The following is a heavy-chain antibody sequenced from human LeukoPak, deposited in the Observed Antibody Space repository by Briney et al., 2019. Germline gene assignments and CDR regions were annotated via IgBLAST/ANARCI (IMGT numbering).Heavy chain of an antibody. CDR2: ISSSSSYI. J-gene: IGHJ4*02. CDR1: GFTFTNHW. Sequence: GGSLRLSCVTSGFTFTNHWMSWVRQAPGKGLEWVSSISSSSSYIYYADSLTGRFTISRDNAKNSLYLQMNSLRAEDTAMYYCARRATTERGHSYGLDFWGQGTLVTVSS. V-gene: IGHV3-21*01. CDR3: ARRATTERGHSYGLDF. D-gene: IGHD5-18*01.